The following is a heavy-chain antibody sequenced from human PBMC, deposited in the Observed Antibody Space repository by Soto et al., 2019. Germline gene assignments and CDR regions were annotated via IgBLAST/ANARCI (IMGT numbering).Heavy chain of an antibody. V-gene: IGHV4-34*01. CDR2: INHSGST. CDR3: ATTHLNFWSGSSGPYYFDY. J-gene: IGHJ4*02. Sequence: QVHLQQWGAGLLEPSETLSLTCAVYGGSFTGYHWSWIRQPPGKGLEWIGEINHSGSTNYNPSLKSRVTISLYRSKNQVSLKLSSVSAADTAVYYCATTHLNFWSGSSGPYYFDYWGQGTLVTVSS. D-gene: IGHD3-3*01. CDR1: GGSFTGYH.